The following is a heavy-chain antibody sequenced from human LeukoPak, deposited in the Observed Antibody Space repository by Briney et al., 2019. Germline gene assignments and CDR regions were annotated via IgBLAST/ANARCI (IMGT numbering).Heavy chain of an antibody. CDR2: TYYRSKWSN. CDR1: GDSVPSNTVT. D-gene: IGHD2-15*01. J-gene: IGHJ4*02. V-gene: IGHV6-1*01. CDR3: ARVTSGVFGF. Sequence: SQTLSLTCAISGDSVPSNTVTWNWIRQSPSKGLEWLGRTYYRSKWSNDYAVFVKSRITTNPDTSKNHFSLQLNSVTPEDTAVYYCARVTSGVFGFWGQGTLVTVSS.